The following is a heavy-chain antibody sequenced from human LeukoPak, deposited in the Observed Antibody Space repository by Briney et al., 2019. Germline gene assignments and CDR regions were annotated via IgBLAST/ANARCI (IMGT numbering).Heavy chain of an antibody. CDR3: AKRGIVIRAVIIVGFHKEAYYFDY. V-gene: IGHV3-23*01. D-gene: IGHD3-10*01. CDR1: GITLSNYS. Sequence: GGSLRLSCAVSGITLSNYSMSWGRQAPGGGVGWVSGISDSGGSTNSADPVKGRFTISRDNPKNTLYLQMKSLRAEDTAVYFCAKRGIVIRAVIIVGFHKEAYYFDYWGQGALVTVSS. CDR2: ISDSGGST. J-gene: IGHJ4*02.